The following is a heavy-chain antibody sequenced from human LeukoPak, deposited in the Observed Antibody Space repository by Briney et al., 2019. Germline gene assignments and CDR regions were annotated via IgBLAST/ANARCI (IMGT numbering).Heavy chain of an antibody. CDR2: IIPIFGTA. CDR1: GYTFINYY. Sequence: SVKVSCKASGYTFINYYMHWVRQAPGQGLEWMGGIIPIFGTANYAQKFQGRVTITADKSTSTAYMELSSLRSEDTAVYYCATPGGTVVTQDDAFDIWGQGTMVTVSS. V-gene: IGHV1-69*06. J-gene: IGHJ3*02. D-gene: IGHD4-23*01. CDR3: ATPGGTVVTQDDAFDI.